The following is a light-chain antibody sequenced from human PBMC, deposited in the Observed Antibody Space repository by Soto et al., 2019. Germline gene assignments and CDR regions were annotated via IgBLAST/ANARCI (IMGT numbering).Light chain of an antibody. V-gene: IGKV1-5*03. Sequence: DFQMTQSPSTLSASVGDRVTITCRASQSVSTWLACYQQKPGKAPQVLISMASTLESGVPSRFSGSGSGTEITLTISSLQPDDFATYYCQQYNSYSTWTFGPGTKVDI. J-gene: IGKJ1*01. CDR3: QQYNSYSTWT. CDR2: MAS. CDR1: QSVSTW.